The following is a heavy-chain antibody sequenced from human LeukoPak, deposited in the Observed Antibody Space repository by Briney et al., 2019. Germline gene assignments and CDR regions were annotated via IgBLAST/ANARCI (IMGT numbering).Heavy chain of an antibody. CDR2: IYSGGST. D-gene: IGHD2-21*01. CDR1: GFTFSSYS. Sequence: PGGSLRLSCAASGFTFSSYSMNWVRQAPGKGLEWVSVIYSGGSTYYADSVKGRFTISRDNSKNTLYLQMNSLRAEDTAVYYCARDQTHMANAFDIWGQGTMVTVSS. J-gene: IGHJ3*02. CDR3: ARDQTHMANAFDI. V-gene: IGHV3-66*01.